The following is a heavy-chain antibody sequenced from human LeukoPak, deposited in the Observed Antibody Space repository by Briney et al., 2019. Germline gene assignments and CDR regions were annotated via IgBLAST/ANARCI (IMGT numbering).Heavy chain of an antibody. CDR3: AKDTLRRYYDFWSGLETRSYFDY. V-gene: IGHV3-23*01. CDR2: ISGSGSNA. CDR1: GFTSSSHG. D-gene: IGHD3-3*01. J-gene: IGHJ4*02. Sequence: GGSLRLSCAGSGFTSSSHGMSWVRQAPGKGLEWVSSISGSGSNAFYADSVKGRFTISRDNSKNTLYLQMNSLRAEDTAVYYCAKDTLRRYYDFWSGLETRSYFDYWGQGTLVTVSS.